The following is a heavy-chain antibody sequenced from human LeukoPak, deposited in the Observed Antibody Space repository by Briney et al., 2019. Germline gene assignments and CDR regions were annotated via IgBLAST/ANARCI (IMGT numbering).Heavy chain of an antibody. D-gene: IGHD6-19*01. Sequence: PSETLSLTCSVSGGSISSLYWSWIRQPPGKGLEWIGYIYYTGSTNYNPSLKSRVTISVDTSKNQFSLKLSSVTAADTAVYYCARRRPSVAANYFDYWGQGTLVTVSS. CDR3: ARRRPSVAANYFDY. CDR2: IYYTGST. CDR1: GGSISSLY. V-gene: IGHV4-59*01. J-gene: IGHJ4*02.